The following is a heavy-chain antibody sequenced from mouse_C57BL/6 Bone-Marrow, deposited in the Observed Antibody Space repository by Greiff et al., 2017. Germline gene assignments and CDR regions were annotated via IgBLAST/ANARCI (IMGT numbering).Heavy chain of an antibody. CDR3: TEDYFDY. V-gene: IGHV6-3*01. CDR2: IRLKSDNYAT. CDR1: GFTFSNYW. Sequence: EVKVIESGRGLVQPGGSMKLSCVASGFTFSNYWVNWVRQSPEKGLGWFAQIRLKSDNYATHYAEAVKGRFTNSRDESRSSGYLQMNNVRAEDTGIYYCTEDYFDYRGKGTTLAVSS. J-gene: IGHJ2*01.